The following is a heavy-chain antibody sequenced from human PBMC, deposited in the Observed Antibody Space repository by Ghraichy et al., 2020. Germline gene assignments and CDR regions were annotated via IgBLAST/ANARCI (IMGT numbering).Heavy chain of an antibody. CDR1: GFTFSSYS. J-gene: IGHJ4*02. V-gene: IGHV3-48*02. D-gene: IGHD6-19*01. CDR2: ISSSSSTI. CDR3: ARVRIAVAGNCIDY. Sequence: GGSLRLSCAAAGFTFSSYSMTWVRQAPGKGLDSLSYISSSSSTIYYADSVKGRFTISRDNVKNSLYLQMNSLRDEDTAVYYCARVRIAVAGNCIDYWGQGTLVTVSS.